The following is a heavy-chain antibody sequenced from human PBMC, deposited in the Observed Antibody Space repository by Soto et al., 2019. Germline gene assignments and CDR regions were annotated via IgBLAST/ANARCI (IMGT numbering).Heavy chain of an antibody. CDR1: GGSISSGGYY. Sequence: QVQLQESGPGLVKPSQTLSLTCTVSGGSISSGGYYWSWIRQHPGKGLEWIGYIYYSGSTYYNPSLKRRVTISVDTTKNQFSLKLSSVTAADTAVYYCARSTVVAATVYDYWGQGTLVTVSS. CDR2: IYYSGST. D-gene: IGHD2-15*01. J-gene: IGHJ4*02. V-gene: IGHV4-31*03. CDR3: ARSTVVAATVYDY.